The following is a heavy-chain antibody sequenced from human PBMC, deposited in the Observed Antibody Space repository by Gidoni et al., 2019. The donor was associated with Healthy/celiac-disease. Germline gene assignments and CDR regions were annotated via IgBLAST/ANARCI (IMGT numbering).Heavy chain of an antibody. Sequence: QLQLQESGSGLVKPSQTLSLTCAVSGGSISSGGYSWSWIRQPPGKGLEWIGYIYHSGSTYYNPSLKSRVTISVDRSKNQFSLKLSSVTAADTAVYYCARASYYYDSSGYYLYYFDYWGQGTLVTVSS. V-gene: IGHV4-30-2*01. CDR1: GGSISSGGYS. D-gene: IGHD3-22*01. CDR2: IYHSGST. CDR3: ARASYYYDSSGYYLYYFDY. J-gene: IGHJ4*02.